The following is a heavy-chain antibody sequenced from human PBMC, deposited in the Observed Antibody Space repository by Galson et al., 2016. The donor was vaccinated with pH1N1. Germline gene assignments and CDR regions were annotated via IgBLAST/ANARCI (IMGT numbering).Heavy chain of an antibody. D-gene: IGHD5-18*01. J-gene: IGHJ4*02. CDR2: ISSSSSTI. Sequence: SLRLSCAASGFTFSSYSMNWVRQAPGKGLEWVSYISSSSSTIYYADSVKGRFTISRDNAKNSLYLQMNSLRAEDTAVYYCAKVTGYLYGYVDYWGQGTLVTVSS. CDR1: GFTFSSYS. CDR3: AKVTGYLYGYVDY. V-gene: IGHV3-48*01.